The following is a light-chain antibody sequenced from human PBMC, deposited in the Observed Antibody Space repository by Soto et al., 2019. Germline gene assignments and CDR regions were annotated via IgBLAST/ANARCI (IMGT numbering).Light chain of an antibody. CDR3: QVWDSSDNHVV. V-gene: IGLV3-21*02. J-gene: IGLJ2*01. Sequence: SYELTQPPSVSVAPGQTARIACGGDKIGSKSVHWYQQKPGQAPVLVVYDDSDRPSGIPERFSGSNSGNTATLTISRVEAGDEADYYCQVWDSSDNHVVFGGGTKVTVL. CDR2: DDS. CDR1: KIGSKS.